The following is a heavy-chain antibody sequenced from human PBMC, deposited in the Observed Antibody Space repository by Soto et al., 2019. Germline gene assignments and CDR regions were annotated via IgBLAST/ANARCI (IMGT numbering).Heavy chain of an antibody. V-gene: IGHV1-69*01. J-gene: IGHJ5*02. CDR1: GATFNRNT. D-gene: IGHD4-17*01. CDR3: AREGGHNYGLGRGHPFDP. CDR2: IIPMFRSA. Sequence: QVQLVQSGAEVKKSGSSVKVSCKASGATFNRNTISWVRQAPGQGLEWMGGIIPMFRSANYAQKFQGRVTFTADESTNTAYMEMSSLRSDDTAVYYCAREGGHNYGLGRGHPFDPWGQGTLVTVTS.